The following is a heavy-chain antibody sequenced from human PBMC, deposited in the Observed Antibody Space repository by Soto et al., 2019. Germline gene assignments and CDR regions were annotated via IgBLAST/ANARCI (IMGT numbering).Heavy chain of an antibody. V-gene: IGHV3-11*01. D-gene: IGHD2-21*01. Sequence: QVQLVESGGGLVKPGGSLRLSCAASGFTFSDSYMTWIRQGPGKGLEWLSYISGSGTTMYYADSVKGRFTISRDNAKNSLYLQINGLTVEDTAVYFCARGGGCGGSKFLNWLDPWGQGTLVTVSS. J-gene: IGHJ5*02. CDR1: GFTFSDSY. CDR2: ISGSGTTM. CDR3: ARGGGCGGSKFLNWLDP.